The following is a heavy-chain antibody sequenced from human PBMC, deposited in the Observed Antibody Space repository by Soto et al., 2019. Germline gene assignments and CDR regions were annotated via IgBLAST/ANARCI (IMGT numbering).Heavy chain of an antibody. CDR3: ARGDTAMVPIDY. Sequence: QEQLVESGGGVVQPGRSLRLSCEASGFIFSSYAMHWVRQAPGKGLEWVAVIWYDGSNKYYADSVKGRFTISRDNSKNTLYLQMNSLRAEDTAVYYCARGDTAMVPIDYWGQGTLVTVSS. D-gene: IGHD5-18*01. CDR1: GFIFSSYA. J-gene: IGHJ4*02. CDR2: IWYDGSNK. V-gene: IGHV3-33*08.